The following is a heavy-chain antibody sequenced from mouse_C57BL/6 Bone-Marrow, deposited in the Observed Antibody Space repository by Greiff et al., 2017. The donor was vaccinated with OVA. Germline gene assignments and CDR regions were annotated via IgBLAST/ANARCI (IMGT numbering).Heavy chain of an antibody. J-gene: IGHJ1*03. CDR2: IYPGNSDT. CDR1: GYTFTSYW. CDR3: VWDWYFDV. D-gene: IGHD4-1*01. V-gene: IGHV1-5*01. Sequence: VQLQQSGTVLARPGASVKMSCKTSGYTFTSYWMHWVKQRPGQGLEWIGAIYPGNSDTSYNQKFKGKAKLTAVTSASTAYMELSSLTNEDSAVYYCVWDWYFDVWGTGTTVTVSS.